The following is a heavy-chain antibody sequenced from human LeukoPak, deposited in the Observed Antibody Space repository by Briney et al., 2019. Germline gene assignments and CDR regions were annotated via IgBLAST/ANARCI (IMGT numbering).Heavy chain of an antibody. D-gene: IGHD3-22*01. CDR1: GFTFSSYW. CDR2: IKRDGSEK. CDR3: ARDSNDYDSSGPGWFDP. V-gene: IGHV3-7*01. Sequence: GGSLRLSCAASGFTFSSYWMSWVRQAPGKGLEWLANIKRDGSEKYYVDSVKGRFTISRDNAKNSLYLQMNSLRAEDTAVYYCARDSNDYDSSGPGWFDPWGQGTLVTVSS. J-gene: IGHJ5*02.